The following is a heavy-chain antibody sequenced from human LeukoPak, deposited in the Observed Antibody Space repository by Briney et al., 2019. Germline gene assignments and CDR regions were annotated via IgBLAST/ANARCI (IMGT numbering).Heavy chain of an antibody. CDR1: GDSISSYY. CDR2: IYYSGST. V-gene: IGHV4-59*01. D-gene: IGHD3-10*01. J-gene: IGHJ5*02. CDR3: ASGGDWFDP. Sequence: SETLSLTCTVSGDSISSYYWSWIRQPPGKGLEWIGYIYYSGSTNYNPSLKSRVTISVDTSKNQFSLKLSSVTAADTAVYYCASGGDWFDPWGQGTLVTVSS.